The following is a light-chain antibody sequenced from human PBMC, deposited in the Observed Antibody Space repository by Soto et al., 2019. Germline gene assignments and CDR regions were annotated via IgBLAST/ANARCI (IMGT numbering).Light chain of an antibody. Sequence: EIVLTQSPGTLSLSPGERATLSCLASQSVSSNYLARYQQKPGQAHRLLIYGASNRPTGIPDRFCGSGSGTDFALTISKLEPEDFAVFYCQQYGDPPVTFGQGTRLEIK. J-gene: IGKJ5*01. CDR2: GAS. CDR3: QQYGDPPVT. CDR1: QSVSSNY. V-gene: IGKV3-20*01.